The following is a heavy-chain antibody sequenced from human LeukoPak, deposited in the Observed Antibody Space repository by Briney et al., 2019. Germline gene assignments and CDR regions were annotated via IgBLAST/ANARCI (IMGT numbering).Heavy chain of an antibody. J-gene: IGHJ6*03. CDR2: VYYGGST. V-gene: IGHV4-59*12. CDR1: RGSISNDY. Sequence: SETLSLTCTVSRGSISNDYWTWIRQPPGKGLEWIGYVYYGGSTYYNPSLKSRVTISVDTSKNQFSLKLSSVTAADTAVYYCARDGRGLGFYYYYMDVWGKGTTVTVSS. CDR3: ARDGRGLGFYYYYMDV.